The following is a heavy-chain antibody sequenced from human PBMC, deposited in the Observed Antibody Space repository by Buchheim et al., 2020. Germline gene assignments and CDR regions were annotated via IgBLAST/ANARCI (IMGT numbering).Heavy chain of an antibody. CDR1: GGSISSGGYY. Sequence: QVQLQESGPGLVKPSQTLSLTCTVSGGSISSGGYYWSWIRQHPGKGLEWIGYTYYSGSTYYKPSLKSRVTISAEQSKNKCSMKLSSVTAADTAVYYCARDSRYGSLDPLWGQGTL. J-gene: IGHJ4*02. CDR3: ARDSRYGSLDPL. V-gene: IGHV4-31*03. CDR2: TYYSGST. D-gene: IGHD5-18*01.